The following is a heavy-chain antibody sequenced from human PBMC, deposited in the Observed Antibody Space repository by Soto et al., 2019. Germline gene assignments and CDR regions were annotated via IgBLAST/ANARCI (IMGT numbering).Heavy chain of an antibody. Sequence: SVKVSCKASGGTSSSYTISWVRQAPGQGLEWMGRIIPILGIANYAQKFQGRVTITADKSTSTAYMELSSLRSEDTAVYYCARGIGIVATYYMDVWGKGTTVTVSS. CDR1: GGTSSSYT. D-gene: IGHD5-12*01. V-gene: IGHV1-69*02. CDR2: IIPILGIA. CDR3: ARGIGIVATYYMDV. J-gene: IGHJ6*03.